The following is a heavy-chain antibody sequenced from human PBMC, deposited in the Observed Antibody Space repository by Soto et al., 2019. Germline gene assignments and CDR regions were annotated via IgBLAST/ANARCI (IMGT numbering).Heavy chain of an antibody. CDR1: GYRFTAYW. CDR3: PSRASSSFYHFDF. J-gene: IGHJ4*02. Sequence: PGESLKISCQASGYRFTAYWITWVRQMPGKGLEWMATIDPSDSYVDYSPSFRGHVTFSVDRSITTVYLQWNSLKASDSAMYFCPSRASSSFYHFDFWGQGAMVAVSS. CDR2: IDPSDSYV. V-gene: IGHV5-10-1*01. D-gene: IGHD2-2*01.